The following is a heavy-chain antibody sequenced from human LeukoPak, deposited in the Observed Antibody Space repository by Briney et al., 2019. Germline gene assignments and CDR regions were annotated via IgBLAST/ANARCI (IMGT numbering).Heavy chain of an antibody. CDR3: ARVEYNWFDP. CDR1: GGSLSNYY. Sequence: SETLSLTCTLSGGSLSNYYWSWVRQPPGKGLEWIGYIFYSGSTNYNPSLKSRVTMSVDTSKNQFSLKLNSVTAAVTAVYYCARVEYNWFDPWGQGTLVIVSS. CDR2: IFYSGST. J-gene: IGHJ5*02. D-gene: IGHD6-6*01. V-gene: IGHV4-59*01.